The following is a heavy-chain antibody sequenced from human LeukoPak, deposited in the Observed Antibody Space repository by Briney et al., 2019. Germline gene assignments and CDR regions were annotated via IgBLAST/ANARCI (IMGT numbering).Heavy chain of an antibody. CDR2: LNEDGSKR. V-gene: IGHV3-7*01. Sequence: PGGSLRLSCAASGFPFSSYWMSWVRQAPGKELEWVANLNEDGSKRYYVASVKGRFTISRDNAKNSLYLQMDSLTVEDTATYYCARDGRDGFIDYWGQGTLVTVSS. J-gene: IGHJ4*02. CDR1: GFPFSSYW. D-gene: IGHD5-24*01. CDR3: ARDGRDGFIDY.